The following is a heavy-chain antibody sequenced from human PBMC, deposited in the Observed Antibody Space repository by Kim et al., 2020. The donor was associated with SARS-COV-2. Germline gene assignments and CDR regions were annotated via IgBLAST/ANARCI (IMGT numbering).Heavy chain of an antibody. V-gene: IGHV3-64D*06. Sequence: VKGRLTISRDNSKNTLYLQMSSLRAEDTAVYYCVRSLFGGTYYYYYGMDVWGQGTTVTVSS. J-gene: IGHJ6*02. D-gene: IGHD3-16*01. CDR3: VRSLFGGTYYYYYGMDV.